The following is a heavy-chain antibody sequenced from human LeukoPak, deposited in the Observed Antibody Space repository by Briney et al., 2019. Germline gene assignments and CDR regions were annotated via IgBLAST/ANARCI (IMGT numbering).Heavy chain of an antibody. CDR2: ISPGNSDT. D-gene: IGHD3-9*01. CDR1: GYSFTSYW. J-gene: IGHJ4*02. Sequence: RGESLKISCKGSGYSFTSYWIGWVRQLPGKGLGGMGTISPGNSDTRYSPSFQGQVTLSAVQSISPAYLQWSSLKAAGTAMYYCASGPILFGLDYWGQGTLVTVSS. CDR3: ASGPILFGLDY. V-gene: IGHV5-51*01.